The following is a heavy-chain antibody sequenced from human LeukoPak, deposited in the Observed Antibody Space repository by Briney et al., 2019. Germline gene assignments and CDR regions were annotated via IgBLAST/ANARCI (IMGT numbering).Heavy chain of an antibody. V-gene: IGHV1-69*13. CDR2: IIPIFGTA. Sequence: GASVKVSCKASGGTFSSYAISWVRQAPGQGLEWMGGIIPIFGTANYAQKFQGRVTITADESTSTAYMELSSLRSEDTAVYYCARDSSGWKPVFFDYWGQGTLLTVSS. CDR1: GGTFSSYA. J-gene: IGHJ4*02. CDR3: ARDSSGWKPVFFDY. D-gene: IGHD6-19*01.